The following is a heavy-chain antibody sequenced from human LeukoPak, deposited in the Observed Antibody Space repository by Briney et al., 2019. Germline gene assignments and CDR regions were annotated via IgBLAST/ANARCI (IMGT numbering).Heavy chain of an antibody. J-gene: IGHJ4*02. CDR3: ARGYYDSSGYYLAN. CDR1: GGSISSYY. D-gene: IGHD3-22*01. CDR2: IYYSGST. V-gene: IGHV4-39*07. Sequence: SETLSLTCTVSGGSISSYYWGWIRQPPGKGLEWIGSIYYSGSTYYNPSLKSRVTISVDTSKNQFSLKLSSVTAADTAVYYCARGYYDSSGYYLANWGQGTLVTVSS.